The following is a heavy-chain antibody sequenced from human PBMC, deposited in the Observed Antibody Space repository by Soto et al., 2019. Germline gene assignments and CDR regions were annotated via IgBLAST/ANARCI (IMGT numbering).Heavy chain of an antibody. CDR2: ISSSSSYI. CDR3: ARAYDFWSGITYYYYYYMDV. Sequence: GGSLRLSCAASGFTFSSYSMNWVRQAPGKGLEWVSSISSSSSYIYYADSVKGRFTISRDNAKNSLYLQMNSLRAEDTAVYYCARAYDFWSGITYYYYYYMDVWGKGTTVTV. CDR1: GFTFSSYS. D-gene: IGHD3-3*01. J-gene: IGHJ6*03. V-gene: IGHV3-21*01.